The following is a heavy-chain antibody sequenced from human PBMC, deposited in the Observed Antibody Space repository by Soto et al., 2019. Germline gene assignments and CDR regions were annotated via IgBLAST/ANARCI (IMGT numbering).Heavy chain of an antibody. CDR1: GFTFRSYG. CDR3: ARDRLVPYGYGMDV. Sequence: QMQLVESGGGVFQPGRSLRLSCAASGFTFRSYGIHWVRQAPGKGLEWVALIWLDGSNKYYVDSVKGRFAVSRDNSKNTLYLQMNSLRVEDTAVYYFARDRLVPYGYGMDVWGQGTTVTVSS. D-gene: IGHD2-2*01. V-gene: IGHV3-33*01. CDR2: IWLDGSNK. J-gene: IGHJ6*02.